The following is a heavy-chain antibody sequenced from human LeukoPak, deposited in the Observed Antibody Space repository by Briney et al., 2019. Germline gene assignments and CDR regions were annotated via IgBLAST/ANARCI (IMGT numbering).Heavy chain of an antibody. CDR1: GFTFDDSA. CDR3: AKAPPYYSDSSGYFQH. D-gene: IGHD3-22*01. CDR2: ISWNSGII. V-gene: IGHV3-9*01. Sequence: QAGESLRLSCAASGFTFDDSAMHWVRQVPGKGLEWVSGISWNSGIIDYADSVKGRFTISRDNAKNSLYLQMNNLRPDDTAFYYCAKAPPYYSDSSGYFQHWGQGTLVTVSS. J-gene: IGHJ1*01.